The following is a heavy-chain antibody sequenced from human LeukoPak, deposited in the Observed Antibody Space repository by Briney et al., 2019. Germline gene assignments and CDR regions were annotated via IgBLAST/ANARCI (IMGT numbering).Heavy chain of an antibody. CDR3: ARDPVNYDSNPEGPASAFDI. Sequence: SETLSLTCAVYGGSFSGYYWSWIRQHPGKGLEWIGYIYYSGSTYHNPSLKSRVTISVDTSKNQFSLKLSSVTAADTAVYYCARDPVNYDSNPEGPASAFDIWGQGTMVTVSS. CDR1: GGSFSGYY. CDR2: IYYSGST. J-gene: IGHJ3*02. V-gene: IGHV4-31*11. D-gene: IGHD3-22*01.